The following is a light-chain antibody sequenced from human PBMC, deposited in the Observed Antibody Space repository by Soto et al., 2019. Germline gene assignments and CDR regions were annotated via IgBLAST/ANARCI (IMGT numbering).Light chain of an antibody. J-gene: IGLJ1*01. V-gene: IGLV2-14*01. Sequence: QSALTQPASVSGSPGQSIAISCTGTSSGVGLYNYVSWYQQHPDKVPKLIIYDVTNRPSGVSDRFSGSKSGNTASLTISGLQADDEADYYCSSFTTSSTYVFGTGTKLTVL. CDR1: SSGVGLYNY. CDR2: DVT. CDR3: SSFTTSSTYV.